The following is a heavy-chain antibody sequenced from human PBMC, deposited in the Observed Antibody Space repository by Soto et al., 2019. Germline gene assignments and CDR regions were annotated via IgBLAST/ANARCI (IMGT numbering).Heavy chain of an antibody. J-gene: IGHJ4*02. CDR2: LTSDGRTP. V-gene: IGHV3-74*01. CDR3: ARAEVDY. Sequence: PGGSLSLSCAASGFTFGNYWMHWVRQAPGKGPEWVSRLTSDGRTPYYADSVKGRFTVSRDNAKNTLYLQMNSLRAEDTAVYYCARAEVDYWGPGTLVTVSS. CDR1: GFTFGNYW.